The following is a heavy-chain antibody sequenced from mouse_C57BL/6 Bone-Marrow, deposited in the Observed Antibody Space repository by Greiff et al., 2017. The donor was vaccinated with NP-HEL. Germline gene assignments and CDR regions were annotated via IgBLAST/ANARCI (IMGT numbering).Heavy chain of an antibody. CDR2: IYPSDSET. V-gene: IGHV1-61*01. CDR3: ARLDGVTTVVATRDYFDY. Sequence: VQLQQPGAELVRPGSSVKLSCKASGYTFTSYWMAWVKQRPGQGLEWIGNIYPSDSETHYNQKFKDKATLTVDKSSSTAYMQLSSLTSEDSAVYYGARLDGVTTVVATRDYFDYWGQGTTLTVSS. J-gene: IGHJ2*01. CDR1: GYTFTSYW. D-gene: IGHD1-1*01.